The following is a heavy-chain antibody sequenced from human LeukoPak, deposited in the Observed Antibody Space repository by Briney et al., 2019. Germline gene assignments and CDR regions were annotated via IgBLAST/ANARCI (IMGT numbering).Heavy chain of an antibody. V-gene: IGHV4-30-4*01. CDR1: GGSISSGDYY. CDR2: IYYSGST. D-gene: IGHD1-7*01. CDR3: ARVISLTGTSPYIDY. Sequence: SETLSLTCTVSGGSISSGDYYWSWIRQPPGKGLECIGYIYYSGSTYYNPSLKSRVTMSVDTSKNQSSLKVNSVTAADTGVYYCARVISLTGTSPYIDYWGQGTLVTVSS. J-gene: IGHJ4*02.